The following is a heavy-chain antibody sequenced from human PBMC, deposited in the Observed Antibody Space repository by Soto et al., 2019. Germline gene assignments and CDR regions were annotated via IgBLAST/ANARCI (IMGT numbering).Heavy chain of an antibody. D-gene: IGHD5-18*01. J-gene: IGHJ4*02. V-gene: IGHV3-30*04. CDR1: GFTFSSYA. CDR2: ISYDGSNK. CDR3: AKDPYSYGRGGYYFDY. Sequence: QVQLVESGGGVVQPGRSLRLSCAASGFTFSSYAMHWVRQAPGKGLEWVAVISYDGSNKYYADSVKGRFTISRDNSKNTLYLQMNSLRAEDTAVYYCAKDPYSYGRGGYYFDYWGQGTLVTVSS.